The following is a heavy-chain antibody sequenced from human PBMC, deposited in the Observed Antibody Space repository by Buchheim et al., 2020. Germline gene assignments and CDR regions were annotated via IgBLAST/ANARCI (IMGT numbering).Heavy chain of an antibody. J-gene: IGHJ4*02. D-gene: IGHD5-24*01. CDR1: GFSFSSCW. V-gene: IGHV3-74*01. CDR2: TNTDGTYT. CDR3: VSPGIRDGYDFDY. Sequence: EVQLVESGGGLVQPGGSLRLSCAASGFSFSSCWMHRVRQTPGKGLLWVSRTNTDGTYTSYADSVKGRFTISRDNARNMVYLEMNSLRAEDTAVYYCVSPGIRDGYDFDYWGQGT.